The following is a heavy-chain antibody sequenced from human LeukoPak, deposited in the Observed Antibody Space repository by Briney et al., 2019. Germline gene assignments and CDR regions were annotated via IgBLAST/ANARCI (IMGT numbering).Heavy chain of an antibody. Sequence: GGSLRLSCVGSGFTSIAYALTWARQAPGKGLEWVSGISGGGVTTYYADSVKGRFTISRDNSKNTLYLQMNSLRADDTAIYYCARNQQLGGHSYYYYGKDVWGQGTTVTVSS. V-gene: IGHV3-23*01. CDR1: GFTSIAYA. D-gene: IGHD3-16*01. CDR2: ISGGGVTT. CDR3: ARNQQLGGHSYYYYGKDV. J-gene: IGHJ6*02.